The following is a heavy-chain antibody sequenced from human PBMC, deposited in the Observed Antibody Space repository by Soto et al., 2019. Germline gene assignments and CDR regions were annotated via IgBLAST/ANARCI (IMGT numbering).Heavy chain of an antibody. Sequence: SETLSLTCTVSGGSISSSNWWSWVRQPPGKGLEWIGEIYHSGSTNYNPSLKSRVTISVDKSKNQFSLKLSSVTAADTAVYYCAREGASAAAGTSNNYYYYGMDVWGQGTTVTVSS. CDR1: GGSISSSNW. CDR3: AREGASAAAGTSNNYYYYGMDV. D-gene: IGHD6-13*01. J-gene: IGHJ6*02. V-gene: IGHV4-4*02. CDR2: IYHSGST.